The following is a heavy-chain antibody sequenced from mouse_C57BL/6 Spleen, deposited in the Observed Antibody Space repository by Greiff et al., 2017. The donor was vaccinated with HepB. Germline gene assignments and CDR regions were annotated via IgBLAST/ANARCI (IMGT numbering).Heavy chain of an antibody. CDR3: ARDHYYGPSWFAY. J-gene: IGHJ3*01. D-gene: IGHD1-1*01. V-gene: IGHV5-17*01. CDR1: GFTFSDYG. CDR2: ISSGSSTI. Sequence: EVNLVESGGGLVKPGGSLKLSCAASGFTFSDYGMHWVRQAPEKGLEWVAYISSGSSTIYYADTVKGRFTISRDNAKNTLFLQMTSLRSEDTAMYYCARDHYYGPSWFAYWGQGTLVTVSA.